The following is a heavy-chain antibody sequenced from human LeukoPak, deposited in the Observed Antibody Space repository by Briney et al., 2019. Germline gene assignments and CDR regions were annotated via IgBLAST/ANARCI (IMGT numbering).Heavy chain of an antibody. V-gene: IGHV3-66*01. D-gene: IGHD3-3*02. CDR3: ARDDPFFPRD. CDR2: IYSGGST. Sequence: SGGSLRLSCAASGFTVSSNYMSWVRQAPGKGLEWVSVIYSGGSTYYADSVKGRFTISRDNSKNTLYLQMNSLRAEDTAVHYCARDDPFFPRDWGQGTLVTVSS. J-gene: IGHJ4*02. CDR1: GFTVSSNY.